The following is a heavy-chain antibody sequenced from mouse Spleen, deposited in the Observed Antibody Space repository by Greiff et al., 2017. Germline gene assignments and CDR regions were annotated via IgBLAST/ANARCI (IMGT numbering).Heavy chain of an antibody. V-gene: IGHV1-42*01. Sequence: EVQLQESGPELVKPGASVKISCKASGYSFTGYYMNWVKQSPEKSLEWIGEINPSTGGTTYNQKFKAKATLTVDKSSSTAYMQLKSLTSEDSAVYYCARGYSTMDPYAMDYWGQGTSVTVSS. CDR1: GYSFTGYY. CDR2: INPSTGGT. CDR3: ARGYSTMDPYAMDY. J-gene: IGHJ4*01. D-gene: IGHD2-1*01.